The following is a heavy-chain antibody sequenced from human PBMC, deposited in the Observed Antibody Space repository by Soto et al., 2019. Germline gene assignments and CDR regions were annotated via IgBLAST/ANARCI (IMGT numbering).Heavy chain of an antibody. J-gene: IGHJ6*03. CDR3: ARTQGGVADVGYYYYMDV. V-gene: IGHV2-26*01. CDR1: GFSLSNARMG. Sequence: QVTLKESGPVLVKPTETLTLTCTVSGFSLSNARMGVSWIRQPPGKALEWLAHIFSNDEKSYSTSLKSRLTISKDTSKSQVVLTMTNMDPVDTATYYCARTQGGVADVGYYYYMDVWGKGTTVTVSS. CDR2: IFSNDEK. D-gene: IGHD2-15*01.